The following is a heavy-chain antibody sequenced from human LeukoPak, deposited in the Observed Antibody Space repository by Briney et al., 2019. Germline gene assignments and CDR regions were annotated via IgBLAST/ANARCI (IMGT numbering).Heavy chain of an antibody. V-gene: IGHV3-23*01. CDR1: GFTFSSYA. CDR2: ISGSGGST. D-gene: IGHD6-19*01. CDR3: AKDLGYSSGWYFGAFDI. J-gene: IGHJ3*02. Sequence: TGGSLRLSCAASGFTFSSYAMSWVRQAPRKGLEWVSAISGSGGSTYYADSVKGRFTISRDNSKNTLYLQMNSLRAEDTAVYYCAKDLGYSSGWYFGAFDIWGQGTMVTVSS.